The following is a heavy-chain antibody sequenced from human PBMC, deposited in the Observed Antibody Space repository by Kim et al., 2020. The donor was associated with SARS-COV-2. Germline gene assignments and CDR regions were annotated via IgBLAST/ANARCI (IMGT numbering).Heavy chain of an antibody. V-gene: IGHV4-39*07. D-gene: IGHD6-19*01. CDR2: IYYSGST. Sequence: SETLSLTCTVSGGSISSITYYWGWIRQPPGKGLEWIGTIYYSGSTYYNPSLKSRVTVSVDTSKNQFSLKLSSVTAADTAMYYCARGIRGSGWYPNDGFDIRGHRAMVTVSS. CDR3: ARGIRGSGWYPNDGFDI. CDR1: GGSISSITYY. J-gene: IGHJ3*02.